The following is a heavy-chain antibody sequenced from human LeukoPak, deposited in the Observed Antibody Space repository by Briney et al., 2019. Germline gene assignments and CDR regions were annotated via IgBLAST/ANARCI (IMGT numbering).Heavy chain of an antibody. Sequence: SETLSLTCSVSGGSISNYYWSWIQQPPGKGLEWIGFIYYSGSTNYNPSLKSRVTISVDTSKNQFSLKLSSVTAADTAVYYCARHVSSGGSFHVDYWGQGTLVTVSS. CDR1: GGSISNYY. V-gene: IGHV4-59*08. J-gene: IGHJ4*02. CDR3: ARHVSSGGSFHVDY. D-gene: IGHD4-23*01. CDR2: IYYSGST.